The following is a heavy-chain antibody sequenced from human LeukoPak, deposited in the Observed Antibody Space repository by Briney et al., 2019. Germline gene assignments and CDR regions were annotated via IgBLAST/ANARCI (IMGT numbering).Heavy chain of an antibody. CDR2: INHSGST. Sequence: SETLSLTCAVYGGSFSGYYWSWIRQPPGKGLEWIGEINHSGSTNYNPSLKSRVTILVDTSKNQFSLKLSSVTAADTAVYYCARGRYCSSTSCYPRSPYYYYYYYMDVWGKGTTVTVSS. J-gene: IGHJ6*03. D-gene: IGHD2-2*01. CDR3: ARGRYCSSTSCYPRSPYYYYYYYMDV. CDR1: GGSFSGYY. V-gene: IGHV4-34*01.